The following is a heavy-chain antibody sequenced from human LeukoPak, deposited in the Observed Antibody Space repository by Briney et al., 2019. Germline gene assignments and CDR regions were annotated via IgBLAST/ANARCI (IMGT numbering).Heavy chain of an antibody. Sequence: GGSLRLSCAASGFTFSSYWMHWVRQAPGKGLVWVSRINSDGSSTSYADSVKGRFTISRDNAKNSLYLQMNSLRAEDTAVYYCARGELGYSYGFDYWGQGTLVTVSS. D-gene: IGHD5-18*01. J-gene: IGHJ4*02. CDR3: ARGELGYSYGFDY. CDR2: INSDGSST. CDR1: GFTFSSYW. V-gene: IGHV3-74*01.